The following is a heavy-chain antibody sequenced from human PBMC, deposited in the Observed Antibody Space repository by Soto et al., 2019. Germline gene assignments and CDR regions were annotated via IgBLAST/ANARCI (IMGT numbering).Heavy chain of an antibody. J-gene: IGHJ2*01. Sequence: QVQLVESGGGVVQPGMSLRLSCAASGFTFSTYAMHWVRQAPGKGLEWVAVMSFDGRNRLYRESVKGRFTISRDNSKNTLYLQMDSLRAEYTAVYYCARETYCTRGSCNPPNWYFDLWGRGTLVTVSS. V-gene: IGHV3-30-3*01. CDR2: MSFDGRNR. CDR1: GFTFSTYA. CDR3: ARETYCTRGSCNPPNWYFDL. D-gene: IGHD2-15*01.